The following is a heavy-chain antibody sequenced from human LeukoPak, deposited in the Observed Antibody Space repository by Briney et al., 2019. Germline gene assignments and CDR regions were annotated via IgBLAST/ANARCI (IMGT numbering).Heavy chain of an antibody. J-gene: IGHJ4*02. Sequence: PGGSLRLSCAASGFTFSSYAMSWVRQAPGKGLEWVSAISGSGGSTYYADSVKGRFTISRDNSKNTLYLQMNSLRAEDTAVYYCARDESLVRGAAFDYWGQGTLVTVSS. D-gene: IGHD3-10*01. V-gene: IGHV3-23*01. CDR1: GFTFSSYA. CDR2: ISGSGGST. CDR3: ARDESLVRGAAFDY.